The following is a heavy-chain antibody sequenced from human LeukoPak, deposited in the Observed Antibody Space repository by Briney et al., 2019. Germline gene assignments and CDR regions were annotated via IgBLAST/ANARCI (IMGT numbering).Heavy chain of an antibody. D-gene: IGHD3-3*01. CDR3: ARGPHYAIFGVVKPSGALDI. Sequence: SETLSLTCTVSGGSISSYYWSWIRQPPGKGLEWIGYIYYSGSTNYNPSLKSRVTISVDTSKNQFSLKLSSVTAADTAVYYCARGPHYAIFGVVKPSGALDIWGQGTMVTVSS. CDR1: GGSISSYY. J-gene: IGHJ3*02. CDR2: IYYSGST. V-gene: IGHV4-59*08.